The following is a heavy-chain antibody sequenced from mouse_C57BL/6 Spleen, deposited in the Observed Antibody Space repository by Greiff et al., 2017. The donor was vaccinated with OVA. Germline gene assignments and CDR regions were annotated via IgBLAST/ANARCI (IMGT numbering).Heavy chain of an antibody. Sequence: VQLQQSGAELVKPGASVKISCKASGYAFSSYWMNWVKQRPGKGLEWIGQIYPGDGDTNYNGKFKGKATLTADKSSSTAYMQLSSLTSEDSAVYFCARPGSSGYDYYAMDYWGQGTSVTVSS. CDR2: IYPGDGDT. CDR1: GYAFSSYW. D-gene: IGHD3-2*02. J-gene: IGHJ4*01. CDR3: ARPGSSGYDYYAMDY. V-gene: IGHV1-80*01.